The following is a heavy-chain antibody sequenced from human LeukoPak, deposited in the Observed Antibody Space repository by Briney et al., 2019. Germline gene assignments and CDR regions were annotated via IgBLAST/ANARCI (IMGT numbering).Heavy chain of an antibody. D-gene: IGHD6-19*01. V-gene: IGHV4-4*07. CDR2: IYTSGST. CDR3: ARERSSGWYQKYFQH. CDR1: GGSISSYY. Sequence: SETLSLTCTVSGGSISSYYWRWIRQPAGKGLEWIGRIYTSGSTNYNPSLKSRVTMSVDTSKNQFSLKLSSVTAADTAVYYCARERSSGWYQKYFQHWGQGTLVTVSS. J-gene: IGHJ1*01.